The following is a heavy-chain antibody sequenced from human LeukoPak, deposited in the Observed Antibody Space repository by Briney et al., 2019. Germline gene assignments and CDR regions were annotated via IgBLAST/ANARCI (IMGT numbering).Heavy chain of an antibody. CDR2: IIPILGIA. V-gene: IGHV1-69*04. Sequence: GASVKVSCKASGYTFTDYYMHWVRQAPGQGLEWMGRIIPILGIANYAQKFQGRVTITADKSTSTAYMELSSLRSEDTAVYYCARVGGVVVPAAITGYYYYYMDVWGKGTTVTVSS. CDR3: ARVGGVVVPAAITGYYYYYMDV. J-gene: IGHJ6*03. CDR1: GYTFTDYY. D-gene: IGHD2-2*01.